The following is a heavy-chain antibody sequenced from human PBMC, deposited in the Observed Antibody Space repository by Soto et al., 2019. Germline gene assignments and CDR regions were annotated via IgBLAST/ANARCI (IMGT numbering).Heavy chain of an antibody. CDR1: GFTFSSYG. CDR3: ARALFYSGYVAGAFDI. V-gene: IGHV3-33*01. D-gene: IGHD5-12*01. J-gene: IGHJ3*02. Sequence: QVQLVESGGGVVQPGRSLRLSCAASGFTFSSYGMHWVRQAPGKGLEWVAVIWYDGSNKYYADSVKGRFTISRDNSKNTLYLQMTSLRAEDTAVYYCARALFYSGYVAGAFDIWGQGTIVTVSS. CDR2: IWYDGSNK.